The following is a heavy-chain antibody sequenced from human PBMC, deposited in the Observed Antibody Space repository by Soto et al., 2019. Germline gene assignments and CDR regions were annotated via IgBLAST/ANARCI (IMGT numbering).Heavy chain of an antibody. Sequence: ASVKVSCKVSGYTVTSYDINWVRQATGQGLEWMGWMNPNSGNTGYAQKFQGRVTMTRNTSISTAYMELSSLRSEDTAVYYCARVGKYYDFWSGYSRGYYYYGMDVWGQGTTVTVSS. V-gene: IGHV1-8*01. D-gene: IGHD3-3*01. CDR3: ARVGKYYDFWSGYSRGYYYYGMDV. J-gene: IGHJ6*02. CDR2: MNPNSGNT. CDR1: GYTVTSYD.